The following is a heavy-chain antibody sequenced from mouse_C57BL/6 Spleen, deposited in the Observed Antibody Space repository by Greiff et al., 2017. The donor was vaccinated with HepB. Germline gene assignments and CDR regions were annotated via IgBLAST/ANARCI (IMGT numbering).Heavy chain of an antibody. D-gene: IGHD1-1*01. CDR3: AFITTVVVPSDWYFDV. Sequence: VQLKESVAELVRPGASVKLSCTASGFNIKNTYMHWVKQRPEQGLEWIGRIDPANGNTKYAPKFQGKATITADTSSNTAYLQLSSLTSEDTAIYYCAFITTVVVPSDWYFDVWGTGTTVTVSS. CDR1: GFNIKNTY. V-gene: IGHV14-3*01. CDR2: IDPANGNT. J-gene: IGHJ1*03.